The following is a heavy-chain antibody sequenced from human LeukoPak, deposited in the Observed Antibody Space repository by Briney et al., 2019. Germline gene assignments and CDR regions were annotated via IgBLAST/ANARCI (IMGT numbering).Heavy chain of an antibody. CDR2: TYYRSKWYK. V-gene: IGHV6-1*01. J-gene: IGHJ4*02. D-gene: IGHD5-18*01. CDR3: ARDGYSYGYFDY. CDR1: GDSVSSNSAT. Sequence: SQTLSLTCAISGDSVSSNSATWNWIRQSPSRGLEWLGRTYYRSKWYKYYAVSVKGRITINPDTSKNQFSLQLNSVTPEDTAVYYCARDGYSYGYFDYWGQGTLVTVSS.